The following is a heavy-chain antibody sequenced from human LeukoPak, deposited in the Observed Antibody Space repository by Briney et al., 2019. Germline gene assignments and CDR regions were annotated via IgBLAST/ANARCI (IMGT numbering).Heavy chain of an antibody. Sequence: PGGSLRLSCAASGFTFDDYAMHWVRQAPGEGLEWVSLISGDGGSTYYADSVKGRFTISRDNSKNSLYLQMNSLRTEDTALYYCAKGRRDGYNYDYWGQGTPVTVSS. V-gene: IGHV3-43*02. D-gene: IGHD5-24*01. J-gene: IGHJ4*02. CDR1: GFTFDDYA. CDR3: AKGRRDGYNYDY. CDR2: ISGDGGST.